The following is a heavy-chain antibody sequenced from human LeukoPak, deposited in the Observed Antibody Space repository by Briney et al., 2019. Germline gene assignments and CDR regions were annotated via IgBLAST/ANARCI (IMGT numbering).Heavy chain of an antibody. D-gene: IGHD3-9*01. Sequence: ASVNVSCKASGYTFTGYYIHWVRQAPGQGLEWMGWINPNSGGTNYAQKFQGRVTVTRDASISTAYMELSRLRSDDTAVYYCARAGCLGYDILTGYYCELDYWGQGVLVTVSS. J-gene: IGHJ4*02. V-gene: IGHV1-2*02. CDR2: INPNSGGT. CDR1: GYTFTGYY. CDR3: ARAGCLGYDILTGYYCELDY.